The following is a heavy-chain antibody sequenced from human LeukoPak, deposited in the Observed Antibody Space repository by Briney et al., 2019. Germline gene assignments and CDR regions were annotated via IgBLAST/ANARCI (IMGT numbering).Heavy chain of an antibody. CDR1: GGSISSYY. Sequence: PSETLSLTCTVSGGSISSYYWSWIRQPPGKGLEWIGYIYYSGSTNYNPSLKSRVTISIDTSKNQFSLKLTSVTAADTAVYYCARVYAIEQQLALFDPWGQGTLVTVSS. CDR2: IYYSGST. J-gene: IGHJ5*02. CDR3: ARVYAIEQQLALFDP. D-gene: IGHD6-13*01. V-gene: IGHV4-59*12.